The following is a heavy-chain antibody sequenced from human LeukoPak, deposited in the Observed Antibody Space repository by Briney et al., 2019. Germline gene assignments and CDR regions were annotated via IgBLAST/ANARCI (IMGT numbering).Heavy chain of an antibody. J-gene: IGHJ3*02. V-gene: IGHV1-2*02. Sequence: ASVKVSCKASGYTFTGYYMHWVRQAPGQGLEWMGWINPNSGGTNYAQKFQGRVTMTRDTSISTAYMELSRLRSDDTAVYYCVTSLNYYDSSGYGAFDIWGQGTMVTVSS. CDR3: VTSLNYYDSSGYGAFDI. D-gene: IGHD3-22*01. CDR2: INPNSGGT. CDR1: GYTFTGYY.